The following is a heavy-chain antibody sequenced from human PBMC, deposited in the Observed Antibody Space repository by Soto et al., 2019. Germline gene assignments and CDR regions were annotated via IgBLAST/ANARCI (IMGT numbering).Heavy chain of an antibody. J-gene: IGHJ6*02. CDR2: ISYDGSNK. CDR3: ARDSEHYDFWSDSAPPHYYYGMDV. CDR1: GFTFSSYA. D-gene: IGHD3-3*01. Sequence: GGSLRLSCAASGFTFSSYAMHWVRQAPGKGLEWVAVISYDGSNKYYADSVKGRFTISRDNSKNTLYLQMNGLRAEDTAVYYCARDSEHYDFWSDSAPPHYYYGMDVWGQGTTVTVSS. V-gene: IGHV3-30-3*01.